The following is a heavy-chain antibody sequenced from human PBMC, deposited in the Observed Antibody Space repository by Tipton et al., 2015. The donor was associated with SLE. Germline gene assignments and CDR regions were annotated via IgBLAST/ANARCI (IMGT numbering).Heavy chain of an antibody. CDR2: IYTSGST. D-gene: IGHD6-19*01. V-gene: IGHV4-61*08. CDR1: GGSISSGDYY. Sequence: TLSLTCTVSGGSISSGDYYWSWIRQPPGKGLEWIGYIYTSGSTNYNPSLKSRVTISADTSRNQFSPKLSSVTAADTAVYYCASGGYSSVTDYWGQGTLVTVSS. CDR3: ASGGYSSVTDY. J-gene: IGHJ4*02.